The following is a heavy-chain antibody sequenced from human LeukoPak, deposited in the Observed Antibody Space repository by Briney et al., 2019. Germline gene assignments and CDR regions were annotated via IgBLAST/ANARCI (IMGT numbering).Heavy chain of an antibody. V-gene: IGHV3-7*01. CDR3: ARVVVISPTYYFDF. J-gene: IGHJ4*02. Sequence: GGSLRLSCAASGFTFSRYWMTWVRQAPGKGLKWVANIRQDGSEIYYVDSVKGRFTISRDNAKNSLYLQMNSLSAEDTAMYYCARVVVISPTYYFDFWGQGALVTVPS. D-gene: IGHD3-22*01. CDR1: GFTFSRYW. CDR2: IRQDGSEI.